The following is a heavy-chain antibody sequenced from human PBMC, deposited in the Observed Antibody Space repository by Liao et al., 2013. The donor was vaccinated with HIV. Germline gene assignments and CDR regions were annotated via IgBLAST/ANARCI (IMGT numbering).Heavy chain of an antibody. D-gene: IGHD3-10*01. Sequence: QVQLQESGPGLVKPSQTLSLTCTVSGGSISSGSYYWNWIRQPAGKGLEWIGRIFTSGSTDYNPSLKSRVTISLDTSKNQFSLKLSSVTAADTAVYYCARLRRSGKHNWGQGTLVTVSS. CDR3: ARLRRSGKHN. V-gene: IGHV4-61*02. CDR1: GGSISSGSYY. J-gene: IGHJ4*02. CDR2: IFTSGST.